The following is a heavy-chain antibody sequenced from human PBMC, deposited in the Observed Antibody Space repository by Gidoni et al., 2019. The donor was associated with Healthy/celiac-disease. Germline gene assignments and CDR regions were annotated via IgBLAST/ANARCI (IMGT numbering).Heavy chain of an antibody. CDR3: ARVEVGATDYFDY. J-gene: IGHJ4*02. CDR1: GSSISSVFY. D-gene: IGHD1-26*01. Sequence: QVQLQESCPVLVKPSETLSLPCFVSGSSISSVFYRGWFRQPPGKGLEWIGSIYHSGCTYYNPSLKSRVTISVDTSKNQFSLKLSAVTAADTAVYYCARVEVGATDYFDYWGQGTLVTVSS. CDR2: IYHSGCT. V-gene: IGHV4-38-2*02.